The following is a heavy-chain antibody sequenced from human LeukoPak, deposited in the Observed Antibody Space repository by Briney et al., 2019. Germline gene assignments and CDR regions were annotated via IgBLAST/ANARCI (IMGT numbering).Heavy chain of an antibody. Sequence: SETLSLTCAVYGGSFSGYYWSWIRQPPGKGLEWIGRIYTSGSTNYNPSLKSRVTMSVDTSKNQFSLKLSSVTAADTAVYYCARSEGWLQSDWGQGTLVTVSS. V-gene: IGHV4-59*10. J-gene: IGHJ4*02. CDR3: ARSEGWLQSD. CDR2: IYTSGST. CDR1: GGSFSGYY. D-gene: IGHD5-24*01.